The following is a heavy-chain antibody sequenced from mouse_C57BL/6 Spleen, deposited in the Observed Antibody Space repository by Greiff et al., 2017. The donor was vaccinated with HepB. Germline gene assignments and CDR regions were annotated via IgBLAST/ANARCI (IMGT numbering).Heavy chain of an antibody. J-gene: IGHJ1*03. CDR1: GYSITSGYY. Sequence: EVQLQQSGPGLVKPSQSLSLTCSVTGYSITSGYYWTWIRQFPGNKLEWMGYISYDGSNNYNPSLKNRISITRDTSKNQFFLKLNSVTTEDTATYYCARDYYGSSYVWYFDVWGTGTTVTVSS. D-gene: IGHD1-1*01. V-gene: IGHV3-6*01. CDR2: ISYDGSN. CDR3: ARDYYGSSYVWYFDV.